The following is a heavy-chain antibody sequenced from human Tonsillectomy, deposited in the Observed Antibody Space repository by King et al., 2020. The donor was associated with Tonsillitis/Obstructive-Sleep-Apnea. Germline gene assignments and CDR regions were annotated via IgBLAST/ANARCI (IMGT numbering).Heavy chain of an antibody. D-gene: IGHD6-19*01. J-gene: IGHJ3*02. V-gene: IGHV4-59*01. CDR2: IFYSGTT. CDR3: ARERGIAVAGAEAFDI. Sequence: QLQESGPGLVKPSETLSLTCTVSGGSISSYYWSWIRQPPGKGLEWIGYIFYSGTTNYNPSLKSRVNISVDTSKNQFSLKLSSVTGADTAVYYCARERGIAVAGAEAFDIWGQGTMVTVSS. CDR1: GGSISSYY.